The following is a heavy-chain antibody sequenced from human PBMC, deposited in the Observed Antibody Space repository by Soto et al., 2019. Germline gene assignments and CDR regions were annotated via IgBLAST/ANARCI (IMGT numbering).Heavy chain of an antibody. CDR1: GCTFSSYA. CDR3: AKGYYDILTGYRPPEYYFDY. J-gene: IGHJ4*02. V-gene: IGHV3-23*01. Sequence: GGSLRLSCAASGCTFSSYAMSWVRQAPGKGLEWVSAISGSGGSTYYADSVKGRFTISRDNSKNTLYLQMNSLRAEDTAVYYCAKGYYDILTGYRPPEYYFDYWGQGTLVTVPQ. D-gene: IGHD3-9*01. CDR2: ISGSGGST.